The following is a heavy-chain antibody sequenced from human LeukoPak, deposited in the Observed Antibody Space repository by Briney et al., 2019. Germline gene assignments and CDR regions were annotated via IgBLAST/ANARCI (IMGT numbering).Heavy chain of an antibody. CDR3: ATSALAASGTFSY. CDR2: ISAYNGNT. V-gene: IGHV1-18*01. CDR1: GYTFTSYG. D-gene: IGHD6-13*01. J-gene: IGHJ4*02. Sequence: GASVKVSCKASGYTFTSYGITWVRLAPGQGLEWMGWISAYNGNTNYAQMFQGRVIMTTDTSTNTAYMELRSLRADDTALYYCATSALAASGTFSYWGQGTPVTVSS.